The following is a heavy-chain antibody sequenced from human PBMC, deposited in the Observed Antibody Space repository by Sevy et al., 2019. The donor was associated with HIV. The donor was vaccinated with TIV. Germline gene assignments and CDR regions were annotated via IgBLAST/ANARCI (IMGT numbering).Heavy chain of an antibody. D-gene: IGHD3-9*01. V-gene: IGHV3-11*01. CDR3: ARSCDDIVTPPQHGMDV. Sequence: GGSLRLSCAASGFTFSDYYMSWIRQAPGKGLEWVSYISSSGSTIYYADSVKGRFTISRDNAKNSLYLQMNSLRAEDTAVYYCARSCDDIVTPPQHGMDVWGQGTTVTVSS. J-gene: IGHJ6*02. CDR1: GFTFSDYY. CDR2: ISSSGSTI.